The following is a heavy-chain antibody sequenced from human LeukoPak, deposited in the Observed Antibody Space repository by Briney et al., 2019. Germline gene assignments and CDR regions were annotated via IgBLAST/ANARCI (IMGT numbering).Heavy chain of an antibody. Sequence: PSETLSLTCTVSGGSISSYYWSWIRQPPGKGLEWIGCIYYSGSTNYNPSLKSRVTISVDTSKNQFSLKLSSVTAADTAVYYCARGIKLYYDSSGLGYWGQGTLVTVSS. CDR2: IYYSGST. CDR1: GGSISSYY. D-gene: IGHD3-22*01. V-gene: IGHV4-59*01. CDR3: ARGIKLYYDSSGLGY. J-gene: IGHJ4*02.